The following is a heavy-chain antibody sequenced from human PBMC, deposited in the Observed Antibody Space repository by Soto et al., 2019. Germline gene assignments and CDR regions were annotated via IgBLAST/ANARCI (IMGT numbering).Heavy chain of an antibody. Sequence: PSETLSLTCAVYGGSFCGYYWSWIRQPPGKGLEWIGEINHSGSTNYNPSLKSRVTMSVDTSKNQFSLKLSSVTAADTVVYYCARGDTGRVRCLEWLSYYGMEVWGQGTRVTVAS. CDR1: GGSFCGYY. V-gene: IGHV4-34*01. CDR3: ARGDTGRVRCLEWLSYYGMEV. J-gene: IGHJ6*01. D-gene: IGHD3-3*01. CDR2: INHSGST.